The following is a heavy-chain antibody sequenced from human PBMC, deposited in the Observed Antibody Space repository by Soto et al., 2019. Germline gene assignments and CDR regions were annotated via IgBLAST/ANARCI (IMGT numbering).Heavy chain of an antibody. CDR3: ARGSTMVRGVIWGSGYYYYYGMDV. CDR1: GYTFTSYG. D-gene: IGHD3-10*01. CDR2: VSAYNGNT. Sequence: ASVKVSCKASGYTFTSYGISWVRQAPGQGLEWMGWVSAYNGNTNYAQKLQGRVTMTTDTSTSTAYMELRSLRSDDTAVYYCARGSTMVRGVIWGSGYYYYYGMDVWGQGTTVTVSS. V-gene: IGHV1-18*04. J-gene: IGHJ6*02.